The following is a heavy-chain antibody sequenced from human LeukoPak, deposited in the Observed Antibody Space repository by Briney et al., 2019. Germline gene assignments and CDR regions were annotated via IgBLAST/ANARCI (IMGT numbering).Heavy chain of an antibody. CDR3: AREGGVVLMVYAPNTGWFDP. V-gene: IGHV1-69*13. CDR1: GGTFSSYA. Sequence: SVKVSCKASGGTFSSYAISWVRQAPGQGLEWMGGIIPIFGTANYAQKFQGRVTITAGESTSTAYMELSSLRSEDTAVYYCAREGGVVLMVYAPNTGWFDPWGQGTLVTVSS. CDR2: IIPIFGTA. J-gene: IGHJ5*02. D-gene: IGHD2-8*01.